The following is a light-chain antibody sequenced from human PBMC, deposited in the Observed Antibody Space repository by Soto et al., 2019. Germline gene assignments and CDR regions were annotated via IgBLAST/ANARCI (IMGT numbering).Light chain of an antibody. CDR1: QSVSSN. CDR3: QQYSDWPLT. Sequence: EIVMTQSPATLSESPGERATLSCRASQSVSSNSAWYQQKPGQAPRLLIFGASTRATGTPARFSGSGSETEFTLTISSLQSEDFAVYYCQQYSDWPLTFGGGTKVDIK. CDR2: GAS. V-gene: IGKV3D-15*01. J-gene: IGKJ4*01.